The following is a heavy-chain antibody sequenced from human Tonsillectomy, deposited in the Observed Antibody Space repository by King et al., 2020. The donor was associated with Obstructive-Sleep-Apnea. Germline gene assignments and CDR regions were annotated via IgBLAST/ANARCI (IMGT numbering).Heavy chain of an antibody. D-gene: IGHD3-22*01. J-gene: IGHJ4*02. CDR2: TYYRSKWYN. CDR1: GDSVSSNSAA. Sequence: VQLQQSGPGLVKPSQTLSLTCAISGDSVSSNSAAWNWIRQSPSRGLEWLGRTYYRSKWYNDYAVSVKSRITINPDTSKNQFSLQLNSLTPEDTAVYYCARGDYYDSSGYYPYYFDYWGQGTLVTVSS. CDR3: ARGDYYDSSGYYPYYFDY. V-gene: IGHV6-1*01.